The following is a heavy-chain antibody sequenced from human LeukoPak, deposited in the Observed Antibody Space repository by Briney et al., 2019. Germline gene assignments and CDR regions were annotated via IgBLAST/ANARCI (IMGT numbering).Heavy chain of an antibody. J-gene: IGHJ6*02. V-gene: IGHV1-69*01. Sequence: SVKVSCKASGGTFSSYAISWVRQAPGQGLEWMGGIIPIFSTANYAQKFQGRVTITADESTSTAYMELSSLRSEDTAVYYCARGHYYDSSGYYSYYYYGMDVWGQGTTVTVSS. CDR1: GGTFSSYA. CDR2: IIPIFSTA. CDR3: ARGHYYDSSGYYSYYYYGMDV. D-gene: IGHD3-22*01.